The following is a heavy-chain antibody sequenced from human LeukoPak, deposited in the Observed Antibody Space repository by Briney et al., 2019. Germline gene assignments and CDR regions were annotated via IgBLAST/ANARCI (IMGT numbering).Heavy chain of an antibody. CDR1: GLTFSRSR. J-gene: IGHJ4*02. CDR2: IYRGGNA. V-gene: IGHV3-66*01. D-gene: IGHD3-22*01. Sequence: GSLRLSCAVSGLTFSRSRMHWVRQAPGKGLEWVSVIYRGGNAFYSDSVKGRFSISRDNSKNTLFLQMNSLRAEDTAVYYCARAPDFYYDSRNFDYWGQGTLVTVSS. CDR3: ARAPDFYYDSRNFDY.